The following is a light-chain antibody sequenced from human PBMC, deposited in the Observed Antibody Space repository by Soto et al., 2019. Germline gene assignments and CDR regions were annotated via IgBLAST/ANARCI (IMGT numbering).Light chain of an antibody. CDR1: SSDVGGFNY. J-gene: IGLJ1*01. CDR2: EVT. Sequence: QSVLTQPASVSGSPGQSITISCTGTSSDVGGFNYVSWYQQHPGKAPKLMISEVTNRPSGVSNRFSGSKSGNTASLTISGLQAEGEADYYCISYTSSSTSYVFGTGTKSPS. CDR3: ISYTSSSTSYV. V-gene: IGLV2-14*01.